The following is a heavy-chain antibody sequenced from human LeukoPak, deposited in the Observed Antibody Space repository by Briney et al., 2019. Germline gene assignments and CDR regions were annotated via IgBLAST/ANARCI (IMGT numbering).Heavy chain of an antibody. J-gene: IGHJ6*02. D-gene: IGHD3-3*01. CDR1: GFTFSTYG. V-gene: IGHV3-21*01. CDR2: IAGKGGTT. CDR3: ARRWYDFWSGEESNYYGMDV. Sequence: GGSLRLSCAASGFTFSTYGMNWVRQAPGKGLEWVSGIAGKGGTTYYADSVKGRFTISRDNAKNSLYLQMNSLRAEDTAVYYCARRWYDFWSGEESNYYGMDVWGQGTTVTVSS.